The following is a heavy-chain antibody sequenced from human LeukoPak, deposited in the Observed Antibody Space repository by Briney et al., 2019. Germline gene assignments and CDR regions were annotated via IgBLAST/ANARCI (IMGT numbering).Heavy chain of an antibody. D-gene: IGHD4-17*01. Sequence: SETLSLTCAVYGESFSGHCWSWIRQPPGKGLEWIGEINHSGGTNYSPSLKSRVTISLDTSKNQFSLNLSSVTAADTAVYYCARHPRLRPYYFDYWGQGTLVTVSS. CDR2: INHSGGT. CDR1: GESFSGHC. J-gene: IGHJ4*02. V-gene: IGHV4-34*01. CDR3: ARHPRLRPYYFDY.